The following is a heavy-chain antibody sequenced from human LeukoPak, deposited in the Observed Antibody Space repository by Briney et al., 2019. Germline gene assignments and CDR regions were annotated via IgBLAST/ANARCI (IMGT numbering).Heavy chain of an antibody. Sequence: SVKVSCKASGGTFSSYAISWVRQAPGQGLEWMGGIIPIFGTANHAQKFQGRITITADESTSTAYMELSSLRSEDTAVYYCASQAVLRYFDWLWPSDGMDVWGQGTTVTVSS. CDR2: IIPIFGTA. D-gene: IGHD3-9*01. CDR3: ASQAVLRYFDWLWPSDGMDV. J-gene: IGHJ6*02. V-gene: IGHV1-69*13. CDR1: GGTFSSYA.